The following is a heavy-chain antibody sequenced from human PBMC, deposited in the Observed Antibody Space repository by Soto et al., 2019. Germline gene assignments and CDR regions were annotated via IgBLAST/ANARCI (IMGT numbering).Heavy chain of an antibody. V-gene: IGHV4-39*01. CDR3: ARAYYDRSGYAVDP. CDR1: GGSISSSGYY. D-gene: IGHD3-22*01. CDR2: IYYSGST. J-gene: IGHJ5*02. Sequence: PSETLSLTCTVSGGSISSSGYYWGWIRQPPGKGLEWIGTIYYSGSTYYNPSLKSRVTISVDTSKNQFSLKLSSVTAADTAVYYCARAYYDRSGYAVDPWGQGTLVTVSS.